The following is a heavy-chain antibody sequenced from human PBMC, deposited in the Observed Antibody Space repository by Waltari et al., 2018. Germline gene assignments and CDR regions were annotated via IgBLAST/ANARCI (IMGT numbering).Heavy chain of an antibody. CDR3: GRSYDFWSGYPLDY. CDR1: GDSINNYY. Sequence: GQLQESGPGLVKPSETLSLTCAVSGDSINNYYWNWIRQPPGKELEWIGYIAYNGGTNYNPSLKSRVTISVDTSKTQFSLKLTSVTAADTAVYYCGRSYDFWSGYPLDYWGPGSLVTVSS. J-gene: IGHJ4*02. D-gene: IGHD3-3*01. CDR2: IAYNGGT. V-gene: IGHV4-59*01.